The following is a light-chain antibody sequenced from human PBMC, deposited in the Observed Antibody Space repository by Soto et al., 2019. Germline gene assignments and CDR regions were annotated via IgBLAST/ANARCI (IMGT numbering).Light chain of an antibody. CDR3: QQSYSTPRT. Sequence: DIQMTQSPSSLSASVGDRVTITCRASQTISNYLNWYQQKPGKAPKLLIYAASSLQSGVPSRFSGSASGTDFTLTISSLQPEDCATYYCQQSYSTPRTFGQGTKVEIK. CDR1: QTISNY. V-gene: IGKV1-39*01. J-gene: IGKJ1*01. CDR2: AAS.